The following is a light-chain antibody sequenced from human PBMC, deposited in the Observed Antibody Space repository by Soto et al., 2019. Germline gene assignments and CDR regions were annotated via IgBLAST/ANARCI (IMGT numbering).Light chain of an antibody. Sequence: QSVLTQPPSVSAAPGQTVTISCSGSNSNIGTKNVCSYQQLPGTAPKLLIYDNIKRPSGIPDRFSASKSGTSATLAITGLQTGDEADYYCGTWDSSLSGGVFGGGTKVTVL. CDR3: GTWDSSLSGGV. V-gene: IGLV1-51*01. J-gene: IGLJ2*01. CDR2: DNI. CDR1: NSNIGTKN.